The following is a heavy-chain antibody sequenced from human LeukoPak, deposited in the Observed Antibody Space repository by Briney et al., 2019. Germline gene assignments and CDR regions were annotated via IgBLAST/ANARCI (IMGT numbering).Heavy chain of an antibody. CDR3: ARAGSTDYMDV. CDR1: GYTFTSYG. J-gene: IGHJ6*03. CDR2: INPNSGGT. D-gene: IGHD1/OR15-1a*01. Sequence: ASVKVSCKASGYTFTSYGISWVRQAPGQGLEWMGWINPNSGGTNYAQKFQGRVTMTRDTSISTAYMELSRLRSDDTAVYYCARAGSTDYMDVWGKGTTVTVSS. V-gene: IGHV1-2*02.